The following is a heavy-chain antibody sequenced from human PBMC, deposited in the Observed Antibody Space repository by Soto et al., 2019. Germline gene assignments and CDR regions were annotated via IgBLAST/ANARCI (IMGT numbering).Heavy chain of an antibody. CDR1: GYTFTSYG. V-gene: IGHV1-18*01. CDR3: ARDSGNIVVVPAAHAFDI. D-gene: IGHD2-2*01. J-gene: IGHJ3*02. CDR2: ISAYNGNT. Sequence: SVKVSCKASGYTFTSYGISWVRQAPGQGLEWMGWISAYNGNTNYAQKLQGRVTMTTDTSTSTAYMELRSLRSDDTAVYYCARDSGNIVVVPAAHAFDIWGQGTMVTVSS.